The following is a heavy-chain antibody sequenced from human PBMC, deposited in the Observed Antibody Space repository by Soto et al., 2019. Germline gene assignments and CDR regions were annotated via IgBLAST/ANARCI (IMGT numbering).Heavy chain of an antibody. CDR2: ISGSSRYI. V-gene: IGHV3-21*01. CDR3: VRGEYCINAVCEYFDY. Sequence: EVQLVESGGGLVKPGGSLRVSCAASGFSFSSYTMNWVRQAPGKGLEWVSAISGSSRYIYYADSVKGRFTISRDGAENSLYLQMNSLRVEDTAVYYCVRGEYCINAVCEYFDYWGQGTLVSVSS. D-gene: IGHD2-8*01. CDR1: GFSFSSYT. J-gene: IGHJ4*02.